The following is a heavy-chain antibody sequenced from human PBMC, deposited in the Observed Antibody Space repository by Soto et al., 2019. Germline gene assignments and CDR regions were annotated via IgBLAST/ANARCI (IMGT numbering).Heavy chain of an antibody. CDR2: IIPIFGTA. CDR1: GGTFSSYA. CDR3: ASDSSGYYYGIVDY. J-gene: IGHJ4*02. V-gene: IGHV1-69*13. Sequence: SVKVSCKASGGTFSSYAISWVRQAPGQGLEWMGGIIPIFGTANYAQRFQGRVTITADESTSTAYMELSSLRSEDTAVYYCASDSSGYYYGIVDYWGQGTLVTVSS. D-gene: IGHD3-22*01.